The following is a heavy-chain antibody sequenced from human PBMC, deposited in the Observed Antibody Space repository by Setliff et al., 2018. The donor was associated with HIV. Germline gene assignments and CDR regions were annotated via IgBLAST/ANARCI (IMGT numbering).Heavy chain of an antibody. CDR2: ISTTGGT. Sequence: SETLSLTCTVSGDSISSGSYFWIWIRQPAGKGLEWTGHISTTGGTNYNPSLKSRVIMSVDTSRNQFSLKLSSVTAADTAVYYCARGHDNKYYYFYYMDVWGKGTTVTVSS. J-gene: IGHJ6*03. CDR1: GDSISSGSYF. V-gene: IGHV4-61*09. CDR3: ARGHDNKYYYFYYMDV. D-gene: IGHD3-9*01.